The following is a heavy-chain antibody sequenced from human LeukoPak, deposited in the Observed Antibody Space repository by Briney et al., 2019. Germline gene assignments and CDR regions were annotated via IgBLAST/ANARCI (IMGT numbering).Heavy chain of an antibody. CDR3: AKGGGEYYDSSGSGYFDL. Sequence: PGGSLTLSCTASGFTFYHCAMQWVRRAPGGGGEWVIGISWNSGSIVYTHSVKGRFTISKDYAKNSLYLQINSLRAEDTVLYYCAKGGGEYYDSSGSGYFDLWGRGTLVTVSS. CDR2: ISWNSGSI. V-gene: IGHV3-9*01. J-gene: IGHJ2*01. CDR1: GFTFYHCA. D-gene: IGHD3-22*01.